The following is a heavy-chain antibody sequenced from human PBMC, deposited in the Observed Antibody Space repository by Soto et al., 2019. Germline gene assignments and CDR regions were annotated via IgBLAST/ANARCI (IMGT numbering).Heavy chain of an antibody. Sequence: GGSLRLSCAASGFTFSAYDMHWVRQTTGKGLEWVAAIGTQHDAYYPDSVKGRFTISRENAKNSLYLQMNSLRAGDTVFFYCARQASYWHGGGGWFDPWGQGTLVTVSS. J-gene: IGHJ5*02. V-gene: IGHV3-13*01. CDR1: GFTFSAYD. CDR2: IGTQHDA. CDR3: ARQASYWHGGGGWFDP. D-gene: IGHD2-8*02.